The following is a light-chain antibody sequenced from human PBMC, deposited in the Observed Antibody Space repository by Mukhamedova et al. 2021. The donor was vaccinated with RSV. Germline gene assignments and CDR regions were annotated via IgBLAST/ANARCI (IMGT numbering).Light chain of an antibody. V-gene: IGLV3-19*01. CDR2: GKN. J-gene: IGLJ2*01. CDR1: SLRSYY. CDR3: NSRDSSGNHLVV. Sequence: GQTVRITCQGDSLRSYYASWYQQKPGQAPVLVIYGKNNRPSGIPDRFSGSSSGNTASLTITGAQAEDAADYYCNSRDSSGNHLVV.